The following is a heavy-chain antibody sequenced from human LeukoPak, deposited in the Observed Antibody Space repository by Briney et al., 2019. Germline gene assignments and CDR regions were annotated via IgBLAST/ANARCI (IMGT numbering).Heavy chain of an antibody. CDR1: GYTFTSYG. J-gene: IGHJ1*01. V-gene: IGHV1-18*01. CDR2: ISAYNGNT. D-gene: IGHD3-16*01. CDR3: ARSQFRTTNSGAWGFQP. Sequence: ASVKVSCKASGYTFTSYGISWVRQAPGQGLEWMGWISAYNGNTNYAQKLQGRVTMTTDTSTSTAYMELSGLRPDDTAVYYCARSQFRTTNSGAWGFQPWGQGTLVTVSS.